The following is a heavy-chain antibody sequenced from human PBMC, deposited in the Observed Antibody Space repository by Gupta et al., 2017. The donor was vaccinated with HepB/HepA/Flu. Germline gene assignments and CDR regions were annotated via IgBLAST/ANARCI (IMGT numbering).Heavy chain of an antibody. CDR1: GYTFTSTY. V-gene: IGHV1-46*01. CDR3: AREINSPDV. D-gene: IGHD5-24*01. J-gene: IGHJ6*02. CDR2: INPSGTST. Sequence: QVQQVQSGAEVKKPGASVKVSSKPSGYTFTSTYMHWVRQAPGQGLEWMGIINPSGTSTTYAQKFRGRVTMTRDTSTSTVHMELNSLRSEDTAVYYCAREINSPDVWGQGTTVTVSS.